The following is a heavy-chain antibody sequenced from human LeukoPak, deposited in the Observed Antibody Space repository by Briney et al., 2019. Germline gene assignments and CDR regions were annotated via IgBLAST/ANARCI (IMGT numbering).Heavy chain of an antibody. CDR1: GYSISNGYY. D-gene: IGHD4-11*01. J-gene: IGHJ4*02. CDR2: IYHSGST. Sequence: PSETLSLTCTVSGYSISNGYYWGWIRQPPGKGLEWIGSIYHSGSTYYNPSLKSRVTISVDTSKNQFSLKLSSVTAADTAVYYCASAWNDYKDYWGQGTLVTVSS. CDR3: ASAWNDYKDY. V-gene: IGHV4-38-2*02.